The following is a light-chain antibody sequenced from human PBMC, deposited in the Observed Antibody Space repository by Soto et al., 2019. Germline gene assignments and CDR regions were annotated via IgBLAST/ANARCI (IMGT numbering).Light chain of an antibody. V-gene: IGLV2-23*02. CDR1: SSDVGSYNL. CDR3: CSYAGSRTHVL. Sequence: QSVLTQPASVSGSPGQSITISCIGTSSDVGSYNLVSWYQQHPGKAPKVLIYEVSERPSGVSNRFSGSKSGNTASLTISALQAEDEAEYYCCSYAGSRTHVLFGGGTKVTVL. J-gene: IGLJ2*01. CDR2: EVS.